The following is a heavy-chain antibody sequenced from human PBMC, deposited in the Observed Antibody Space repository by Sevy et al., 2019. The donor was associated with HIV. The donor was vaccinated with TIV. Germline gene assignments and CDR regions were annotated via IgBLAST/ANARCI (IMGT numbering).Heavy chain of an antibody. CDR2: INPSGGNT. Sequence: ASVKVSCKASGYTFTSYYMHWVRQAPGQGLEWMGIINPSGGNTSYAQKFQGRVTMTRDTSTSTVYMELSSLRSEDTAVYYCARDPYCTNGVSCQGAFDIWGQGTMVTVSS. CDR1: GYTFTSYY. D-gene: IGHD2-8*01. V-gene: IGHV1-46*01. CDR3: ARDPYCTNGVSCQGAFDI. J-gene: IGHJ3*02.